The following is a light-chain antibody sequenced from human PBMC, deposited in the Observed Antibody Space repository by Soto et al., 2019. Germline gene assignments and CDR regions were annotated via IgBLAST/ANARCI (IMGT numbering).Light chain of an antibody. CDR3: QHSSNWPLFI. CDR1: QSVASY. V-gene: IGKV3-11*01. Sequence: EIVLTQSLATLSMSPLYRASLSCSSSQSVASYVAWYQHKPGQAPRLLIYDISKRATGIPARFSGSGSGTDFTLTISSLEPEDFAVYYCQHSSNWPLFIFGPGTKVANK. CDR2: DIS. J-gene: IGKJ3*01.